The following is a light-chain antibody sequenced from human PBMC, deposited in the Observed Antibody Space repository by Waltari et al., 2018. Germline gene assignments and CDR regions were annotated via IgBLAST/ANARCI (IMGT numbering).Light chain of an antibody. CDR1: SSDVGGYNY. J-gene: IGLJ3*02. Sequence: QSALTQPRSVSGSPGQSVTISCPGTSSDVGGYNYVSWYQHHPGKAPKLISYDVTKRPSGVPDRFSASKSDNTASLTISGLQAEDEADYYCCSYAGSITFWVFGGGTKLTVL. V-gene: IGLV2-11*01. CDR2: DVT. CDR3: CSYAGSITFWV.